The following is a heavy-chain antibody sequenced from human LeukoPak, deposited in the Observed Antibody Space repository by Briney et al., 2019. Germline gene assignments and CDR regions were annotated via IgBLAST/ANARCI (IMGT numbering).Heavy chain of an antibody. J-gene: IGHJ3*02. CDR2: IYYSEST. V-gene: IGHV4-59*08. CDR1: GGSISSYY. CDR3: ARHKGYYYGSGFNDAFDI. Sequence: PSETLSLTCTVSGGSISSYYWSWIRQPPGKGREWIGYIYYSESTNYNPSLKSRVTISVDTSKNQFSLKLSSVTAADTAVYYCARHKGYYYGSGFNDAFDIWGQGTMVTVSS. D-gene: IGHD3-10*01.